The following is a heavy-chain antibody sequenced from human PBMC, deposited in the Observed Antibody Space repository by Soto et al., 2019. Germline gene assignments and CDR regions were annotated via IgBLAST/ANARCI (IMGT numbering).Heavy chain of an antibody. J-gene: IGHJ3*02. D-gene: IGHD3-3*01. CDR2: INIDGSST. V-gene: IGHV3-74*01. CDR1: GFTFSSYW. CDR3: ASFRVPI. Sequence: EVQLVGSGGGLVQPWGSLRLSCAASGFTFSSYWMQWVSQARGEGLVWVSRINIDGSSTSYADSVKGRFTISRDNAKNMFFLQMNSLRDEDTAIYYCASFRVPILGEGTMVTVST.